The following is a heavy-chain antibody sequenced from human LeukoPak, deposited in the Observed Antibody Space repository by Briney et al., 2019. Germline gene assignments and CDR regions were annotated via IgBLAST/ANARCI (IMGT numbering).Heavy chain of an antibody. V-gene: IGHV5-51*01. CDR1: GYSFTSYW. CDR3: VRTGYYGSGSYSFQY. CDR2: IYPGDFDT. D-gene: IGHD3-10*01. Sequence: PGESLKISCKGSGYSFTSYWIGWVRQTPGKGLEWMAIIYPGDFDTRYNPSFRGQVTISADTSISSAYLQWRSLKTSDTAMYYCVRTGYYGSGSYSFQYWGQGTLVTVSS. J-gene: IGHJ4*02.